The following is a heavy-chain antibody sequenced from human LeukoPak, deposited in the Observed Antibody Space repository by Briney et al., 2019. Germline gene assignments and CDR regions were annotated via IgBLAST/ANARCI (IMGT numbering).Heavy chain of an antibody. D-gene: IGHD6-13*01. CDR1: GFTFSSHV. J-gene: IGHJ4*02. V-gene: IGHV3-33*01. Sequence: GGSLRLSCAASGFTFSSHVMHWVRQAPGKGLVWVAVIWYDGGNKYYADSVKGRFTISRDNSMNTLYLQMKSLRAEDTAVYYCARVAPIYSSSLYYLDYWGQGTLVTVSS. CDR3: ARVAPIYSSSLYYLDY. CDR2: IWYDGGNK.